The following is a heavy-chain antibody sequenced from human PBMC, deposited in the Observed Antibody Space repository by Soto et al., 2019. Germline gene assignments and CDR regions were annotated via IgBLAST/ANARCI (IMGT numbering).Heavy chain of an antibody. Sequence: TLSLPCTVSGXSGSSVWFDWAWRRRPRGKGLEWVGDIYNGGSTYYRPSLESRMHMSLDATRNHYSLRLTSLTAADTPVYFCARAPVGLDTISYFDYWGQGNLVTVSS. J-gene: IGHJ4*02. D-gene: IGHD3-3*01. CDR2: IYNGGST. CDR1: GXSGSSVWFD. CDR3: ARAPVGLDTISYFDY. V-gene: IGHV4-30-4*01.